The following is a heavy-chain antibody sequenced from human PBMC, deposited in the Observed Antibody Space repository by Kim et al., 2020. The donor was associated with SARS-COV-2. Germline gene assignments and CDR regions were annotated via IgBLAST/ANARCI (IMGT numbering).Heavy chain of an antibody. CDR2: IYHSGST. D-gene: IGHD3-9*01. Sequence: SETLSLTCTVSGYSISSGYYWGWIRQPPGKGLEWIGSIYHSGSTYYNPSLKSRVTISVDTSKNQFSLKLSSVTAADTAVYYCARDGQYYDILTGYYSDAFDIWGQGTMVTVSS. J-gene: IGHJ3*02. CDR3: ARDGQYYDILTGYYSDAFDI. V-gene: IGHV4-38-2*02. CDR1: GYSISSGYY.